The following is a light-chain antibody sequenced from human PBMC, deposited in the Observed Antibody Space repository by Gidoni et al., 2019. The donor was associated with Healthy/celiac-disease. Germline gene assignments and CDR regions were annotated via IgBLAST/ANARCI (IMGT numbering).Light chain of an antibody. CDR1: QDISSW. Sequence: DIQMTQSASSLSASLGDRVTITCRASQDISSWLAWYRQKPGKAPKLLIYAASSLQSGVPSRFSGSGSGTDFTLTISSLRPEDFAAYYCQRANSFPPTIXGXTKVEIK. V-gene: IGKV1-12*01. CDR3: QRANSFPPT. CDR2: AAS. J-gene: IGKJ4*01.